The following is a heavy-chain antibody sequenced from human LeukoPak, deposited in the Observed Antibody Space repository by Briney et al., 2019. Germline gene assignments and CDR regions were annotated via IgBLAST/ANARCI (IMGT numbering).Heavy chain of an antibody. J-gene: IGHJ4*02. Sequence: ASVKVSCKASGGTFSSYAISWVRQAPGQGLEWMGGIIPIFGTANYAQKFQGRVTITTDESTSTAYMELSSLRSEDTAVYYCARSGERRDGYNCGYWGQGTLVTVSS. CDR1: GGTFSSYA. CDR3: ARSGERRDGYNCGY. V-gene: IGHV1-69*05. D-gene: IGHD5-24*01. CDR2: IIPIFGTA.